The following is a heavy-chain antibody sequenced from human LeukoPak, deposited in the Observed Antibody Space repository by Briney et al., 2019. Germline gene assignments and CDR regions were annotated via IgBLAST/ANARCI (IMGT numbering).Heavy chain of an antibody. CDR3: ARASMVRGVIAKGDWFDP. V-gene: IGHV1-2*04. J-gene: IGHJ5*02. D-gene: IGHD3-10*01. CDR1: GYTFTGYY. Sequence: ASVKVSCKASGYTFTGYYMHWVRQAPGQGLEWMGWINPNSGGTNYAQKFQGWVTMTRDTSISIAYMELSRLRSDDTAVYYCARASMVRGVIAKGDWFDPWGQGTLVTVSS. CDR2: INPNSGGT.